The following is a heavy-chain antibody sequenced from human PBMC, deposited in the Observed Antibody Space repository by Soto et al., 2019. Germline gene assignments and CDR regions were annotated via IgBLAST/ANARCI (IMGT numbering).Heavy chain of an antibody. V-gene: IGHV1-69*08. D-gene: IGHD3-10*01. CDR3: TRDWEITVSTWSFGGF. J-gene: IGHJ4*02. Sequence: QVQLVQSGAEVQKPGSSVKVSCKASGGTFSPYTINWVRQAPGQGLEWMGRIIPFHGVTNYAQKFQARVTIPADKSRRNAYMELSGLRFEDTAMYYCTRDWEITVSTWSFGGFWGRGTLVTVSS. CDR1: GGTFSPYT. CDR2: IIPFHGVT.